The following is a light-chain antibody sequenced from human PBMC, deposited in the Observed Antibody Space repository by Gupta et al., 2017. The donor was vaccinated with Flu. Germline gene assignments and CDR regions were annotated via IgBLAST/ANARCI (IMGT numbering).Light chain of an antibody. CDR2: YAS. V-gene: IGKV6-21*01. CDR1: QSIGSS. Sequence: LALTQSPNFQSVTPKGTVIITCRASQSIGSSLHWYQQKPQQAPKLLIKYASQDGSGVPSRFSGGGSGTDFTLTINSLEAEDAATYYCQQSDSLPITFGGGTKVEIK. J-gene: IGKJ4*01. CDR3: QQSDSLPIT.